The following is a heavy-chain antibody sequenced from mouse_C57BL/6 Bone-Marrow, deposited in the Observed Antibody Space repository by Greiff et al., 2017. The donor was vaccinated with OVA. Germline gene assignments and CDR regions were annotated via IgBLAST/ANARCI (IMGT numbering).Heavy chain of an antibody. D-gene: IGHD2-5*01. CDR3: ARGTLYYRKYLYAMDY. CDR1: GYTFTSYW. V-gene: IGHV1-69*01. CDR2: IDPSDSYT. Sequence: QVQLQQPGAELVMPGASVKLSCKASGYTFTSYWMHWVKQRPGQGLEWIGEIDPSDSYTNYNQKFKGQFTLTVDKSSSTAYMQLSSLTSEDSAVYYCARGTLYYRKYLYAMDYWGQGTSVTVSA. J-gene: IGHJ4*01.